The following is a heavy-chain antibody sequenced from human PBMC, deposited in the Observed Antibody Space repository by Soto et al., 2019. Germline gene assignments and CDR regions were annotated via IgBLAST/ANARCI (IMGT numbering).Heavy chain of an antibody. CDR1: GGSITTYQ. CDR2: YSGFT. J-gene: IGHJ4*02. V-gene: IGHV4-59*01. CDR3: ARDYGDYSFFFDY. Sequence: AETLSLTCTRSGGSITTYQWSWIRQPPGKGLEWIGGYSGFTNYNPSLESRATISVDHSKNQFFLTLRSVTAADTAVYYCARDYGDYSFFFDYWGQGALVTVSS. D-gene: IGHD4-17*01.